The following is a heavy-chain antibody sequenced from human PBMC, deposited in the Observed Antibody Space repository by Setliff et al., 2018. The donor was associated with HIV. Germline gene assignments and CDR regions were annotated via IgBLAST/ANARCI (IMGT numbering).Heavy chain of an antibody. J-gene: IGHJ5*02. Sequence: ASVKVSCKASGGSFSSYAISWVRQAPGQGLEWMGRIVPIFATENYAQKFQGRVTITADEFTTTAYMELSSLRSEDTAVYYCARAGYSSGWYSAWGQGTLVTVSS. CDR3: ARAGYSSGWYSA. V-gene: IGHV1-69*13. D-gene: IGHD6-19*01. CDR1: GGSFSSYA. CDR2: IVPIFATE.